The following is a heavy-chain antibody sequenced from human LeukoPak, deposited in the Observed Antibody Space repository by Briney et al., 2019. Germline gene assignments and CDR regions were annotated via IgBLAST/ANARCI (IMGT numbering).Heavy chain of an antibody. CDR1: GYSISSGYY. J-gene: IGHJ3*02. Sequence: SETLSLTCAVSGYSISSGYYWGLIQQPPGKGLGWFGIINSSRSTYYKPSLKSRFTISVDTSKNQLSLKLSSVTAADTAVYYCARTICLSSSWYSCDAFDIWGQGTMVTVSS. V-gene: IGHV4-38-2*01. CDR3: ARTICLSSSWYSCDAFDI. CDR2: INSSRST. D-gene: IGHD6-13*01.